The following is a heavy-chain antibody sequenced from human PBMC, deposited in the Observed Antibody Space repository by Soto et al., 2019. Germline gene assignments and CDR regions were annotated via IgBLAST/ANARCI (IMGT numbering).Heavy chain of an antibody. D-gene: IGHD3-3*01. V-gene: IGHV4-34*01. J-gene: IGHJ6*02. CDR1: GGSFSGYY. CDR2: INHSGST. Sequence: PSEALSVACAVYGGSFSGYYWSWIRQPPGKGLEWIGEINHSGSTNYNPSLKSRVTISVDTSKNQFSLKLSSVTAADTAVYYCARVFGSPLSLYGMDVWGQGTTVTVSS. CDR3: ARVFGSPLSLYGMDV.